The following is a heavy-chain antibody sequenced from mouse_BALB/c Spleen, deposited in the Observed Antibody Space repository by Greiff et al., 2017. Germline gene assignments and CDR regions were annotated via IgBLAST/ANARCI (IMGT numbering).Heavy chain of an antibody. Sequence: EVMLVESGGGLVKPGGSLKLSCAASGFTFSDYYIYWVRQTPEKRLEWVATISDGGSYTYYPDSVKGRFTISRDNAKNNLYLQMSSLKSEDTAMYYCARAYYDYDGYAMDYWGQGTSVTVSS. CDR2: ISDGGSYT. CDR1: GFTFSDYY. D-gene: IGHD2-4*01. CDR3: ARAYYDYDGYAMDY. V-gene: IGHV5-4*02. J-gene: IGHJ4*01.